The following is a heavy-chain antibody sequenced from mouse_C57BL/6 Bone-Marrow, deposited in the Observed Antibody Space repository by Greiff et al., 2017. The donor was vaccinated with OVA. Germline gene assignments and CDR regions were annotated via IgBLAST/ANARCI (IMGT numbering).Heavy chain of an antibody. J-gene: IGHJ4*01. CDR3: ARERNYYGSRKDYYAMDY. Sequence: VMLVESGPELVRPGASVKISCKAPGYTFTSHWMQWVRPRPGQGLEWLGEIFPGRGSPYYNETFKGKATLTVDSSSSTAYMQLSSLTSEDSAVYFCARERNYYGSRKDYYAMDYWGQGTSVTVSS. CDR2: IFPGRGSP. CDR1: GYTFTSHW. D-gene: IGHD1-1*01. V-gene: IGHV1-56*01.